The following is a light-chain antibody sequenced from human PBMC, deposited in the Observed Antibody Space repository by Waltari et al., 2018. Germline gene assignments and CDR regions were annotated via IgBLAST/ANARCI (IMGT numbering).Light chain of an antibody. V-gene: IGKV1-5*03. CDR3: QQYNSYSLLT. CDR1: QSISNW. Sequence: EIQMTQSPSTLSASVGDRFTITCRASQSISNWLAWYQQKPGKAPKLLIYKASTLESGVPSRFSGSGSGTEFTLTIRSLQPDDFATYYCQQYNSYSLLTFGGGTKVEIK. CDR2: KAS. J-gene: IGKJ4*01.